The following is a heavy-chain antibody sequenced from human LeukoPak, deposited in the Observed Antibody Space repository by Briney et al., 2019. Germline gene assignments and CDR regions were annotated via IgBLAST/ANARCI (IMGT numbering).Heavy chain of an antibody. J-gene: IGHJ4*02. Sequence: ASVTVSFTSSGYTFTVYYMHWVRQAPGQGLEWMGWINPNSGGTNYAQKFQGRVTMTRDTSISTAYMELSRLRSDDTAVYYCARAPRWLQPFDYWGQGTLVTVSS. V-gene: IGHV1-2*02. CDR2: INPNSGGT. D-gene: IGHD5-24*01. CDR1: GYTFTVYY. CDR3: ARAPRWLQPFDY.